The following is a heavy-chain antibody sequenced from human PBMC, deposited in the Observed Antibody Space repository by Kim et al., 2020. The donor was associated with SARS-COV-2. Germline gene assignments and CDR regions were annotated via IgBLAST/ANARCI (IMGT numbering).Heavy chain of an antibody. D-gene: IGHD1-7*01. CDR2: IDWDDDR. V-gene: IGHV2-70*11. CDR1: GFSLSTSGMC. CDR3: ARLRGTGTTRSQSYRYYMAV. Sequence: SGPTLVNPTQTLTLTCTFSGFSLSTSGMCVSWIRQSPGKALEWLARIDWDDDRYYNTSLKTRLTISKDTSKNQVVLIMTNMDPVDTATYYCARLRGTGTTRSQSYRYYMAVWGNGTMVTVSS. J-gene: IGHJ6*03.